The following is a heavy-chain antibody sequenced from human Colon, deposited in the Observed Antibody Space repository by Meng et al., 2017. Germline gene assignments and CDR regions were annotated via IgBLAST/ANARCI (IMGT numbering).Heavy chain of an antibody. V-gene: IGHV3-30*04. CDR3: ARANSSTWHYFDY. CDR2: ISYDGTYK. CDR1: GFPFSTYT. D-gene: IGHD6-13*01. J-gene: IGHJ4*02. Sequence: GESLKISCAASGFPFSTYTIHWVRQAPGEGPEWVAVISYDGTYKYSADSVRGRFTISRDNSKNTLFLQMNSLRPEDTAVYYCARANSSTWHYFDYWGQGTLVTVSS.